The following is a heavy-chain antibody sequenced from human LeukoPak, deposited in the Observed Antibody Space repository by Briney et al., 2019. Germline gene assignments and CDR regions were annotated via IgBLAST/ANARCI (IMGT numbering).Heavy chain of an antibody. CDR1: GFTFSSYW. CDR3: ARDKTVADLDY. V-gene: IGHV3-21*01. CDR2: ISDSSSYT. Sequence: PGGSLRLSCAASGFTFSSYWMHWVRQAPGKGLEWVSSISDSSSYTYYADSLKGRFTISRDNAKNSLYLQMNSPRAEDTAVYYCARDKTVADLDYWGQGTLVTVSS. D-gene: IGHD6-19*01. J-gene: IGHJ4*02.